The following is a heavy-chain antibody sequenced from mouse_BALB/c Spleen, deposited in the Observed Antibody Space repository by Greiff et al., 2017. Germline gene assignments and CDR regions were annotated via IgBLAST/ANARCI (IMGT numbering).Heavy chain of an antibody. CDR1: GFTFSSYT. V-gene: IGHV5-12-2*01. CDR3: AKATMITPWFAY. CDR2: ISNGGGST. D-gene: IGHD2-4*01. Sequence: EVHLVESGGGLVQPGGSLKLSCAASGFTFSSYTMSWVRQTPEKRLEWVAYISNGGGSTYYPDTVKGRFTISRDNAKNTLYLQMSSLKSEDTAMYYCAKATMITPWFAYWGQGTLVTVSA. J-gene: IGHJ3*01.